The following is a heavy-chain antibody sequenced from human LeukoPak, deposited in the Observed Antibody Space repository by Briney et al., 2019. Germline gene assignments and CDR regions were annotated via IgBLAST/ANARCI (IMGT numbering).Heavy chain of an antibody. V-gene: IGHV3-23*01. D-gene: IGHD1-1*01. CDR2: ISGSGGST. CDR1: GFPFDSYA. CDR3: AKGRASGTLYYYGMDV. Sequence: GGSLSLSCAASGFPFDSYAMRWVRQAPGKGLEWVSSISGSGGSTYYVDFVKGRFTISRDNSKNTLYLQMNSLRAEDTAVYYCAKGRASGTLYYYGMDVWGKGTTVTVSA. J-gene: IGHJ6*04.